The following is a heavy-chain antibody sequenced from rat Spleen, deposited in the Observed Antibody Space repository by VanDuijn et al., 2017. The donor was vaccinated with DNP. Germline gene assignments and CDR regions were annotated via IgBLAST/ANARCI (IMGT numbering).Heavy chain of an antibody. V-gene: IGHV5-31*01. CDR2: ISGSGGNT. J-gene: IGHJ3*01. CDR3: ARSTITAISNWFAY. D-gene: IGHD1-2*01. CDR1: GFTFNNYW. Sequence: EVQLVESGGDLVQPGRSLKLSCITSGFTFNNYWMTWIRQSPGKGLEWVASISGSGGNTYYPDSVKGRFTVSRDNAKNTLYLQMNSLRYEDTATYYCARSTITAISNWFAYWGQGTLVTVSS.